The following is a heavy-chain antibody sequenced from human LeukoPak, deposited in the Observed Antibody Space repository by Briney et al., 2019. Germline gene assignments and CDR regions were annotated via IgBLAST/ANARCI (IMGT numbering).Heavy chain of an antibody. CDR3: ASRNYYDSTGYYPH. CDR2: IYHIGAT. Sequence: SETLSLTCAVSDGSISSINWWTWVRQPPGKGLEWIGEIYHIGATNYNPSLKSRVTITVDKSKNQFSLKLSSVTAADTAVYYCASRNYYDSTGYYPHWGQGNLVTVSS. J-gene: IGHJ4*02. D-gene: IGHD3-22*01. CDR1: DGSISSINW. V-gene: IGHV4-4*02.